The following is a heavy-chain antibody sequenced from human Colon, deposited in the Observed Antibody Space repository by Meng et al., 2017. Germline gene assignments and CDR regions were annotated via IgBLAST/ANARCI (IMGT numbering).Heavy chain of an antibody. CDR1: GGSISNYY. CDR3: AGDSSGYNWLDP. J-gene: IGHJ5*02. V-gene: IGHV4-59*01. D-gene: IGHD6-19*01. CDR2: IYYSGTT. Sequence: QVQLQEWGPGLVKPSETLFLTCTVSGGSISNYYWSWIRQPPGKGLEWIGYIYYSGTTNYNPSLKSRVTISIDTSKNQFSLKLNSVTAADTAVYYCAGDSSGYNWLDPWGQGTLVTVSS.